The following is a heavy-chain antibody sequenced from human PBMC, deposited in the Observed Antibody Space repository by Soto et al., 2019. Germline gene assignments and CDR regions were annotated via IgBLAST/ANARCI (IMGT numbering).Heavy chain of an antibody. D-gene: IGHD1-26*01. J-gene: IGHJ4*02. CDR2: IYYSGTT. CDR3: ARRETQGPIDY. V-gene: IGHV4-28*01. Sequence: QVQLQESGPGLVKPSDTLSLTCAVSGYSISSSNWWGWIRQPPGKGLEWIGYIYYSGTTYSNPSLKSRVTMLGDKSKNQVSLKLTSVTDVDTAVYYCARRETQGPIDYWGQGTLVTVSS. CDR1: GYSISSSNW.